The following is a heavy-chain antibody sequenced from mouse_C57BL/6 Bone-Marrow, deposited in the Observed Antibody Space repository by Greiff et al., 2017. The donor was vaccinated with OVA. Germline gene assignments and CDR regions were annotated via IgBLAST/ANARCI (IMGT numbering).Heavy chain of an antibody. Sequence: VQLQESGAELVRPGTSVKVSCKASGYAFTNYLIEWVKQRPGQGLEWIGVINPGSGGTNYNEKFKGKATLTADKSSSTAYMQLSSLTSEDSAVYFCARKALLPAYYFDYWGQGTTLTVSS. J-gene: IGHJ2*01. CDR3: ARKALLPAYYFDY. CDR1: GYAFTNYL. V-gene: IGHV1-54*01. CDR2: INPGSGGT. D-gene: IGHD1-1*01.